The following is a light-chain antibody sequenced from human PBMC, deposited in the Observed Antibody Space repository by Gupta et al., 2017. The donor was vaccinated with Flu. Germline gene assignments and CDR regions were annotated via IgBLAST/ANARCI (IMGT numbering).Light chain of an antibody. CDR3: MQTVRLPQT. CDR2: FAS. CDR1: EVLLHNDGYNY. J-gene: IGKJ1*01. V-gene: IGKV2-28*01. Sequence: LMTQSPVSLPVPPGEPASMSCKSDEVLLHNDGYNYLDWDVQKPGQSPQLLIYFASNRAPGVPDRFRGSGSGTDFTLKISRVGAEDVGLYYCMQTVRLPQTFGQGTKVEIK.